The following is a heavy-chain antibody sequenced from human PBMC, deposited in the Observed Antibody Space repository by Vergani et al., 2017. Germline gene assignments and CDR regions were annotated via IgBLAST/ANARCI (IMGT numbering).Heavy chain of an antibody. CDR3: ARHHEDYSDHGAFDI. CDR1: GNRFSTDW. CDR2: IYIGDSDT. V-gene: IGHV5-51*01. Sequence: EVQLVQSGPEVKQPGESLKISCQGSGNRFSTDWIGWVRQRPGKGLEWMGIIYIGDSDTRYSPSFHGHVTISADKTISIAYLQWSSLKASDTAMYYCARHHEDYSDHGAFDIWGQGTMVIVSS. D-gene: IGHD4-17*01. J-gene: IGHJ3*02.